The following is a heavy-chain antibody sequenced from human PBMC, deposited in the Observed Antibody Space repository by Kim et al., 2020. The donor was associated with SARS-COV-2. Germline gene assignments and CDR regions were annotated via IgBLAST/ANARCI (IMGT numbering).Heavy chain of an antibody. CDR2: IYHSGST. CDR3: ARVRGRYCSSTSCYPYYFDY. CDR1: GYSISSGYY. J-gene: IGHJ4*02. D-gene: IGHD2-2*01. V-gene: IGHV4-38-2*02. Sequence: SETLSLTCTVSGYSISSGYYWGWIRQPPGKGLEWIGSIYHSGSTYYNPSLKSRVTISVDTSKNQFSLKLSSVTAADTAVYYCARVRGRYCSSTSCYPYYFDYWAQGTLVTVSS.